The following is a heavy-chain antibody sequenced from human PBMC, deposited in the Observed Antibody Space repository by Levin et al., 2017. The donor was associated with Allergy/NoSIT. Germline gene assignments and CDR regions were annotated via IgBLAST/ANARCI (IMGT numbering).Heavy chain of an antibody. CDR2: ISVSGSTM. V-gene: IGHV3-48*03. D-gene: IGHD6-19*01. CDR3: VTSAWDS. CDR1: GFPFSGYE. J-gene: IGHJ4*02. Sequence: GESLKISGAASGFPFSGYEMNWVRQTPGRGLEWLSYISVSGSTMHYADSVNGRFTISRDNTKNSLFLQMNSLRVEDTAVYYCVTSAWDSWGQGTLVTVSS.